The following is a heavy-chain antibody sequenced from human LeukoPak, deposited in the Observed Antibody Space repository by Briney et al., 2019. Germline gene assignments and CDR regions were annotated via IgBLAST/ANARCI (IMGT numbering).Heavy chain of an antibody. CDR3: AREGMGYGGHYFDY. CDR1: GFTVSSNY. Sequence: GGSLRLSCAASGFTVSSNYMSWVRQAPGKGLEWVSVIYSGGNTYYADSVKGRFTISRDNSKNTVFLQMNGLRAEDTAVYYCAREGMGYGGHYFDYWGQGALVTVSS. J-gene: IGHJ4*02. CDR2: IYSGGNT. D-gene: IGHD4-23*01. V-gene: IGHV3-53*01.